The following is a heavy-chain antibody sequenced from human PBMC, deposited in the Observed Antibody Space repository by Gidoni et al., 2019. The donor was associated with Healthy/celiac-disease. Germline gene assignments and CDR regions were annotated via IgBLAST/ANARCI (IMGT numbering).Heavy chain of an antibody. D-gene: IGHD3-22*01. V-gene: IGHV3-53*01. J-gene: IGHJ5*02. Sequence: EVQLVESGGGLIQPGGSLRLSCAASGFTVSSNYMSWVRQAPGKGLEWVSVIYSGGSTNYADSVKGRFTISRDNSKNTLYLQMNSLRAEDTAVYYCARGLGYYDSSGYYNRWFDPWGQGTLVTVSS. CDR1: GFTVSSNY. CDR3: ARGLGYYDSSGYYNRWFDP. CDR2: IYSGGST.